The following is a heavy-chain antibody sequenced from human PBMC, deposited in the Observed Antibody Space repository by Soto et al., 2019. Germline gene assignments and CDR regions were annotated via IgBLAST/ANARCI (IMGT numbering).Heavy chain of an antibody. CDR1: GFTFSGYA. CDR2: ISGSGDGT. D-gene: IGHD2-2*01. Sequence: EVQLLESGGGLVQPGGSLRLSCAASGFTFSGYAITWVRQAPGKGLEWVSTISGSGDGTKYADSVRGRFTISRDNYKNTANLQMDSLSPDDTALYYRSKAPRGGNCNSNICQVWFDPWGLGTLVTVSS. J-gene: IGHJ5*02. CDR3: SKAPRGGNCNSNICQVWFDP. V-gene: IGHV3-23*01.